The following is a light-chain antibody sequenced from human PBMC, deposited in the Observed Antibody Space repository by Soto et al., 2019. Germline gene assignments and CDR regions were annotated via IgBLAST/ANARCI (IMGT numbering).Light chain of an antibody. CDR2: EVS. CDR3: SSYTISSTYV. Sequence: SLLTQPPPVSGSPGQSVTISCPGTSSDVGSDNRVSWYQQPPGTAPKLMIYEVSNRPSGVPDRFSGSKSGNTASLTISGLQAEDEADYYCSSYTISSTYVFGTGTKVTVL. J-gene: IGLJ1*01. V-gene: IGLV2-18*02. CDR1: SSDVGSDNR.